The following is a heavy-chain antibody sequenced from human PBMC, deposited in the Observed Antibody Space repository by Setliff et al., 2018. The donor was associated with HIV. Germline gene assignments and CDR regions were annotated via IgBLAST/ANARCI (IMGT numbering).Heavy chain of an antibody. Sequence: ETLSLTCAVYGGSVSGYYWSWVRQGPGKGLVWVSRINSGDTTTNYADSVKGRFTISRDDAKNTLFLQMSSLRPEDTAVYYCARSPANTGYWVTPLWYMDVWGKGTTVTVSS. CDR2: INSGDTTT. CDR1: GGSVSGYY. J-gene: IGHJ6*03. CDR3: ARSPANTGYWVTPLWYMDV. V-gene: IGHV3-74*01. D-gene: IGHD3-9*01.